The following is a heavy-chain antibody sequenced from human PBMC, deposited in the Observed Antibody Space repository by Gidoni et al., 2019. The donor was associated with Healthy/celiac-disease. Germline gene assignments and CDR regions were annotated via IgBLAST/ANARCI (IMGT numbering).Heavy chain of an antibody. J-gene: IGHJ4*02. V-gene: IGHV1-69*01. D-gene: IGHD3-10*01. Sequence: QVQLVLYGAEVKKPGSSVKVSCKASGGTFSSSAISCVRKAPGQGLKWMGGIIPIIGTANYAQKFQGRVTITADESTSTAYMELSSLISEDTAVYYCARVRSEGIDYWGQGTLVTVSS. CDR2: IIPIIGTA. CDR1: GGTFSSSA. CDR3: ARVRSEGIDY.